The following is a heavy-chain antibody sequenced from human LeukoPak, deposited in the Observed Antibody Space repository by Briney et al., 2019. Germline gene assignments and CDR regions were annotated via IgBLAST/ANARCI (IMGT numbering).Heavy chain of an antibody. CDR3: ARVVVAGALRTMDV. Sequence: ASVKVSCKASGYTFTGYYMHWVRQAPGQGLEWMGWINPNSGGTNYAQKFQGRVTMTRDTSISTAYMELSRLRSDDTAVYYCARVVVAGALRTMDVWGKGTTVTISS. D-gene: IGHD6-19*01. V-gene: IGHV1-2*02. CDR1: GYTFTGYY. J-gene: IGHJ6*04. CDR2: INPNSGGT.